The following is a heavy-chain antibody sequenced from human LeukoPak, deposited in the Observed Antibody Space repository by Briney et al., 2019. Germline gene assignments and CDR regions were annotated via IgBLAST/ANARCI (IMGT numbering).Heavy chain of an antibody. D-gene: IGHD3-3*01. CDR2: INSDGSST. CDR1: GFTFSSYW. Sequence: GGSLRLSCAASGFTFSSYWMHWVRQAPGKGLVWVSRINSDGSSTSYADSVKGRFTISRDNAKNTLYLQMNSLRAEDTAVYYCARDQVPYYDFWSGYLGIDYWGQGTLVTVSS. V-gene: IGHV3-74*01. J-gene: IGHJ4*02. CDR3: ARDQVPYYDFWSGYLGIDY.